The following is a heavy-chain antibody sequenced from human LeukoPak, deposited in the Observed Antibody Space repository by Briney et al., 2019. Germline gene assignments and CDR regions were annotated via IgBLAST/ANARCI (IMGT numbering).Heavy chain of an antibody. V-gene: IGHV4-4*07. CDR3: ARGVVPASHFDY. CDR1: GGSISYYY. J-gene: IGHJ4*02. D-gene: IGHD2-2*01. Sequence: PSETLSLTCSVSGGSISYYYWTSIRQPAGKGLEWIGRIYTRGGTNYNPSLKSRVTMSVDTSKNQFSLKLSYVTAADTAVYYCARGVVPASHFDYWGQGTLVTVSS. CDR2: IYTRGGT.